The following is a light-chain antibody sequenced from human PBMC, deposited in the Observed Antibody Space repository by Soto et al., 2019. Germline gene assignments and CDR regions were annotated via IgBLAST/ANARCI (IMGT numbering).Light chain of an antibody. J-gene: IGLJ2*01. CDR3: QSYDMSLSAVV. CDR1: SSDVGGYNY. Sequence: QSALTQPASVSGSPGQSITISCTGTSSDVGGYNYVSWYQQHPGKAPKLMIYEVSNRPSGVPDRFSGSQSGTSASLAITALQVEDEADYYCQSYDMSLSAVVFGGGTKVTVL. V-gene: IGLV2-14*01. CDR2: EVS.